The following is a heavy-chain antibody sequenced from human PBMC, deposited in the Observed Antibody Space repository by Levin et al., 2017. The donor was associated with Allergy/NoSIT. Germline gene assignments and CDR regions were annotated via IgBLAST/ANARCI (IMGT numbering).Heavy chain of an antibody. CDR2: INWNGGST. CDR3: AGAGTSSYWYFDL. V-gene: IGHV3-20*04. D-gene: IGHD6-19*01. CDR1: GFTFDDYG. J-gene: IGHJ2*01. Sequence: GGSLRLSCAASGFTFDDYGMSWVRQAPGKGLEWVSGINWNGGSTGYADSVKGRFTISRDNAKNSLYLQMNSLRAEDTALYYCAGAGTSSYWYFDLWGRGTLVTVSS.